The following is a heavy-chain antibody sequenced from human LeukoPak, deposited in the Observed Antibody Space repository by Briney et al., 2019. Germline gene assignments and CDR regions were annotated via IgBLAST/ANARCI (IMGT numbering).Heavy chain of an antibody. CDR1: GFTFSSYS. CDR2: INIDGSTT. J-gene: IGHJ5*02. V-gene: IGHV3-74*01. CDR3: ARDHIAVAGINWFDP. D-gene: IGHD6-19*01. Sequence: QPGGSLRLSCAASGFTFSSYSMNWVRQAPGTGLVWVSRINIDGSTTTYADSVKGRFAISRDNAKNTLYLQMNSLRAEDTAVYYCARDHIAVAGINWFDPWGQGTLVTVSS.